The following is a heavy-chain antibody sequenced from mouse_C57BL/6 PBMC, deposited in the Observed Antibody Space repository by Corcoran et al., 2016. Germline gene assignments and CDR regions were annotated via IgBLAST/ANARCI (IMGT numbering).Heavy chain of an antibody. CDR3: ARGGLYWYFDV. D-gene: IGHD3-1*01. J-gene: IGHJ1*03. CDR1: GYTFTDYG. CDR2: INTYSGVP. Sequence: QIQLVQSGPELKKPGETVKISCKASGYTFTDYGMSWVKQAPGKGLKWMGWINTYSGVPTYADDFKGRFAFSLETSASTAYLQINNLKNEDTATYFCARGGLYWYFDVWGTGTTVTVSS. V-gene: IGHV9-3*01.